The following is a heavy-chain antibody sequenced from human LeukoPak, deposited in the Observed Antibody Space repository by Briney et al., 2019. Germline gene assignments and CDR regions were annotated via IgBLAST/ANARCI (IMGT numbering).Heavy chain of an antibody. D-gene: IGHD3-22*01. CDR1: GGSLSSGGYY. CDR3: ARSDSSGYYYVS. J-gene: IGHJ5*02. Sequence: SETLSLTCTVSGGSLSSGGYYWTWIRQHPGQGLEWIGYIYYSGSTYYNPSLKSRLSISVDTSKNQFSLNLTSMTAADTAVYYCARSDSSGYYYVSWGQGTLVTVSS. CDR2: IYYSGST. V-gene: IGHV4-31*03.